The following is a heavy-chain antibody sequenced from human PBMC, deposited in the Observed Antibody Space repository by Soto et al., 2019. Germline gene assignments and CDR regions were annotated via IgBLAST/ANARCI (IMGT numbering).Heavy chain of an antibody. D-gene: IGHD6-13*01. Sequence: SETPSPTCTVSGGSINSYYRSLNRQPPGKGLEWIGYIYYSGSTNYNPSLKSRVTISVDTSKNQFSLKLSSVTAADTAVYYCARHIAAAGTFYYYYYMDVWGKGTTVTVSS. CDR2: IYYSGST. J-gene: IGHJ6*03. V-gene: IGHV4-59*01. CDR1: GGSINSYY. CDR3: ARHIAAAGTFYYYYYMDV.